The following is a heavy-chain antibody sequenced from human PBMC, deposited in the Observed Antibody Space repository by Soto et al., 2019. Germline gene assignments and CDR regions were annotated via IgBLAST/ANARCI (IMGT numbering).Heavy chain of an antibody. J-gene: IGHJ4*02. Sequence: GGSLRLSCAASGFTFSSYSMNWVRQAPGKGLEWVSSISSSSSYIYYADSVKGRFTISRDNAKNSLYLQMNSLRAEDTAVYYCARVDITMIVGIDYWGQGTLVTSPQ. CDR2: ISSSSSYI. CDR3: ARVDITMIVGIDY. V-gene: IGHV3-21*01. D-gene: IGHD3-22*01. CDR1: GFTFSSYS.